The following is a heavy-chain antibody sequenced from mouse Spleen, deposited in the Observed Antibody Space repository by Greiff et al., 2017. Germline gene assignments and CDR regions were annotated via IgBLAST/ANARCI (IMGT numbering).Heavy chain of an antibody. D-gene: IGHD4-1*01. CDR1: GYAFTNYL. J-gene: IGHJ4*01. Sequence: VHLVESGAELVRPGTSVKVSCKASGYAFTNYLIEWVKQRPGQGLEWIGVINPGSGGTNYNEKFKGKATLTADKSSSTAYMQLSSLTSDDSAVYFCARGWDGDYAMDYWGQGTSVTVSS. CDR3: ARGWDGDYAMDY. V-gene: IGHV1-54*01. CDR2: INPGSGGT.